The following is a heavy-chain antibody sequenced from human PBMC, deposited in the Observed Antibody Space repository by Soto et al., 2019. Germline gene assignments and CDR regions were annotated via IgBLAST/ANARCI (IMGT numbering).Heavy chain of an antibody. D-gene: IGHD6-19*01. CDR2: ISGSGGST. CDR1: GFSLSSYA. J-gene: IGHJ4*02. V-gene: IGHV3-23*01. CDR3: ANHNPFSSGWYVPYYFDY. Sequence: PGGSLRLSCAASGFSLSSYAMSWVRQAPGKGLEWVSAISGSGGSTYYADSVKGRFTISRDNSKNTLYLQMNSLRAEDTAVYYCANHNPFSSGWYVPYYFDYWGQGTLVTVSS.